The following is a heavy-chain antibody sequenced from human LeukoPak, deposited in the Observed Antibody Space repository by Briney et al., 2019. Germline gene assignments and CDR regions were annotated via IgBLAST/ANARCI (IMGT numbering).Heavy chain of an antibody. CDR1: VFIFRSYP. J-gene: IGHJ4*02. Sequence: GALTLTCAATVFIFRSYPLHGVHQAPARGLEWVSAISGSGGSTYYADSVKGRFTISRDNSKNTLYLQMNSLRAEDTAVYYCAKDGREELLDSDYWGQGTLVTVSS. CDR3: AKDGREELLDSDY. D-gene: IGHD1-26*01. V-gene: IGHV3-23*01. CDR2: ISGSGGST.